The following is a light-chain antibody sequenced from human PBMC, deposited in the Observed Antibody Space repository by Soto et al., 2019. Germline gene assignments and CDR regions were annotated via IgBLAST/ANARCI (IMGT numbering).Light chain of an antibody. CDR3: RSYTSSTFYV. CDR1: SSDVGGYNY. J-gene: IGLJ1*01. V-gene: IGLV2-14*01. Sequence: QSALTQPASVSGSPGQSITISCTGTSSDVGGYNYVSWYQQHPGKAPKRMIYEVSNRPSGVSNRSSGSKSGNTASLTISGLQAEDEADYYCRSYTSSTFYVFGTGTKVTVL. CDR2: EVS.